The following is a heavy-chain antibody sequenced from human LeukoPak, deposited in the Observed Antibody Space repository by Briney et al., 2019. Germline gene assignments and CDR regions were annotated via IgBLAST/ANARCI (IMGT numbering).Heavy chain of an antibody. V-gene: IGHV1-3*01. CDR1: GYTLTSYA. J-gene: IGHJ3*02. Sequence: DSVTVSCKASGYTLTSYAMHWVRQAPGQRLEWMGWIKAGNGHTKYSKKLQGRVTITRDTSASTAYMELRRLRSEETAVYFCARYRGDAFDIWGQGTMVTVSS. CDR3: ARYRGDAFDI. CDR2: IKAGNGHT. D-gene: IGHD3-10*01.